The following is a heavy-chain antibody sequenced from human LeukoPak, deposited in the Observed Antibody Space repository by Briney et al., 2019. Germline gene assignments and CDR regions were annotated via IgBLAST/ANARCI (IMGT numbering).Heavy chain of an antibody. V-gene: IGHV4-39*07. D-gene: IGHD3-9*01. CDR1: GDSISGSDYY. J-gene: IGHJ4*02. CDR3: ARDPLYYDILTGYLLYDHFDY. Sequence: PSETLSLTCSVSGDSISGSDYYWGWIRQPPGKGLEWIGSFYYSGSTYYNPSLKSRVTISVDTSKDQFSLKLSSVTAADTAVYYCARDPLYYDILTGYLLYDHFDYWDQGTLVTVSS. CDR2: FYYSGST.